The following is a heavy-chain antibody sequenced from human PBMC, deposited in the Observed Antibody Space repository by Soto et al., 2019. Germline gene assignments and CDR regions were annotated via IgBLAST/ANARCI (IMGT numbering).Heavy chain of an antibody. D-gene: IGHD5-12*01. CDR3: PDRVGGYEYSYCSGMYV. J-gene: IGHJ6*01. V-gene: IGHV1-69*06. CDR1: GGTFSSYA. CDR2: IIPIFGTA. Sequence: SVKVSCKASGGTFSSYAISWVRQAPGQGLDWMGVIIPIFGTANYAQKFQGRGPNTAYTSTTTAYMDLTSLRAEVATPDCTPDRVGGYEYSYCSGMYVCGEGTTVTVAS.